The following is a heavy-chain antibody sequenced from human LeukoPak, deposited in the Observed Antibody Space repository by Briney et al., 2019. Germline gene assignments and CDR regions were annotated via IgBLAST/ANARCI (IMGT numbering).Heavy chain of an antibody. D-gene: IGHD2-21*02. CDR3: VFFYTALKIPY. CDR1: GFTFSTYW. Sequence: GGSRRLSCAASGFTFSTYWMHWVRQAPGKGLVWVSVINPEGTTATYAHSVKGRFTISRDNAKNTLYLQMDSLRAEDTAIYYCVFFYTALKIPYWGQRGLVTVSS. CDR2: INPEGTTA. V-gene: IGHV3-74*01. J-gene: IGHJ4*02.